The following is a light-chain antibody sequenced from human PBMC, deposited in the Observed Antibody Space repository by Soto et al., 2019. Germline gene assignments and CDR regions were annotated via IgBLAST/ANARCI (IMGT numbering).Light chain of an antibody. V-gene: IGLV2-14*01. Sequence: QSALTQPASVSGSPRQSITISCTGSSSDVGAYNFVSWFQQHPDKAPKLMIYQVTDRPSGVSNRFSGSKSGNTASLTISGLQTEDEADYYCSSFTTTNTWVFGGGTKLTVL. CDR3: SSFTTTNTWV. J-gene: IGLJ3*02. CDR1: SSDVGAYNF. CDR2: QVT.